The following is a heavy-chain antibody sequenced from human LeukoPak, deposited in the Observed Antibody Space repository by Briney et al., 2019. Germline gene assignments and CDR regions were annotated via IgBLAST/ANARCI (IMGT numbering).Heavy chain of an antibody. D-gene: IGHD3-22*01. CDR2: RHYSGST. CDR3: ARENPSGYYNRPIDY. J-gene: IGHJ4*02. CDR1: GGSVSSGNYY. Sequence: SETLSLTCTVSGGSVSSGNYYWSWIRQPPGKGLEWIGYRHYSGSTNYNPSLKSRVTMSVDTSKNQFSLKLSSVTAADTAIYYCARENPSGYYNRPIDYWGQGTLVTVSS. V-gene: IGHV4-61*01.